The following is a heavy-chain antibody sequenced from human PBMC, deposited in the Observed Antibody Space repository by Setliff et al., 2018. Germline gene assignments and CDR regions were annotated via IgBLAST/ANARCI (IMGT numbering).Heavy chain of an antibody. CDR3: AREVGTSTSSDAFDV. Sequence: NPSETLSLTCAVSGYSISSGYYWGWIRQPPGKGLEWIGSIYHSGSTYYNPSLKSRVTLSIDTSKNQFSLHLTSVTAADTAVYYCAREVGTSTSSDAFDVWGQGMMVTVSS. V-gene: IGHV4-38-2*02. CDR1: GYSISSGYY. J-gene: IGHJ3*01. D-gene: IGHD1-26*01. CDR2: IYHSGST.